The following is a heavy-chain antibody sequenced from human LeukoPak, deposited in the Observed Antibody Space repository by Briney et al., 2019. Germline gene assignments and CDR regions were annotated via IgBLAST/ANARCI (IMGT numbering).Heavy chain of an antibody. D-gene: IGHD3-10*01. Sequence: ASVKVSCKASGYTFTSYGISWVRQAPGQGLEWMGWISAYNGNTNYAQKRQGRVTMTTDTSTSTAYMELSRLRSDDTAVYYCARDGQRLYYYGSGSYYHPYYFDYWGQGTLVTVSS. CDR1: GYTFTSYG. J-gene: IGHJ4*02. CDR2: ISAYNGNT. CDR3: ARDGQRLYYYGSGSYYHPYYFDY. V-gene: IGHV1-18*01.